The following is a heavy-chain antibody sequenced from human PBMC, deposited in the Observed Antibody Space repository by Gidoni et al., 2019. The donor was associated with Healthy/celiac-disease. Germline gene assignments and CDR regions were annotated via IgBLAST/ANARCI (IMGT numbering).Heavy chain of an antibody. J-gene: IGHJ4*02. Sequence: EVQLLESGGGLVTPGGSLRLSGAASGFTFRSYAMSWVRQAPGKGLEWVSAISGSGGSTYYADSVKGRFTISRDNSKNTLYLQMNSLRAEDTAVYYCAKESSYYYDSSGLLPDWGQGTLVTVSS. D-gene: IGHD3-22*01. V-gene: IGHV3-23*01. CDR2: ISGSGGST. CDR1: GFTFRSYA. CDR3: AKESSYYYDSSGLLPD.